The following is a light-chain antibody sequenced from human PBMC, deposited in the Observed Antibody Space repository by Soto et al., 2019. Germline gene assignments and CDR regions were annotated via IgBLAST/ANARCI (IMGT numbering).Light chain of an antibody. CDR1: YNINTF. Sequence: DIQMTQSPSSLSASIGDRVTITFRASYNINTFLNWYHQRPGKAPDLLIYGASSFKTGVPSRFSGSGSGTHFTLTIAGLQAADFATYYCQQNYSLPVTFGQGTRLEIK. V-gene: IGKV1-39*01. CDR3: QQNYSLPVT. CDR2: GAS. J-gene: IGKJ5*01.